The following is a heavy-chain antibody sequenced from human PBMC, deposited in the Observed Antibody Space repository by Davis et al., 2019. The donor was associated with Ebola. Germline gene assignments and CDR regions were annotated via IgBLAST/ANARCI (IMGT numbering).Heavy chain of an antibody. Sequence: MPSETLSLTCAVYGGSFSDYYWSWIRQPPGKGLEWIGEINHSGSTNYNPSLKSRVTISVDTSKNQFSLRLSSVTAADTAVYYCARDLVQGGHYSSSGYYSSYGMDVWGQGTTVTVSS. J-gene: IGHJ6*02. D-gene: IGHD3-22*01. V-gene: IGHV4-34*01. CDR3: ARDLVQGGHYSSSGYYSSYGMDV. CDR1: GGSFSDYY. CDR2: INHSGST.